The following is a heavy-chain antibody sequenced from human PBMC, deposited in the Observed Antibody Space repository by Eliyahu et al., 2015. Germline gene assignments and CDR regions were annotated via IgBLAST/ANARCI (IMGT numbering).Heavy chain of an antibody. CDR3: ARHDSEIAATSMGFDY. D-gene: IGHD6-13*01. Sequence: QLQLQESGPGLVKPSETLSLTCSVXGGSISNXSYYWGWIRQPPGKGLGWIGSIYYTGGTYYNPSLKSRVTISVDTSKNQFSLKLSSVTAADTAVYYCARHDSEIAATSMGFDYWGQGTLVTVSS. CDR2: IYYTGGT. J-gene: IGHJ4*02. CDR1: GGSISNXSYY. V-gene: IGHV4-39*01.